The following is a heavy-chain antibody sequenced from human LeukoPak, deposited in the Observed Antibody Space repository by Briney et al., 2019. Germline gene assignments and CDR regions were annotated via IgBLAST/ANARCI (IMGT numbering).Heavy chain of an antibody. Sequence: SETLSLTCTVSGGSISSSSYYWGWIRQPPGKGLEWIGSIYYSGSTYYNPSLKSRVTISVDTSKNQFSLKLSSVTAADTAVYYCAGQIVLMVYAGGDYWGQGTLVTVSS. V-gene: IGHV4-39*01. CDR2: IYYSGST. D-gene: IGHD2-8*01. CDR1: GGSISSSSYY. CDR3: AGQIVLMVYAGGDY. J-gene: IGHJ4*02.